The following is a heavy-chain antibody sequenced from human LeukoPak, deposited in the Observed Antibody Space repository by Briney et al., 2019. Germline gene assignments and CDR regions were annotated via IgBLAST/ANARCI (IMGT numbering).Heavy chain of an antibody. D-gene: IGHD5-24*01. CDR1: GGSISSSGYY. J-gene: IGHJ4*02. CDR2: IYYSGTT. CDR3: ATTMDRYGNYFDY. Sequence: SETLSLTCTVSGGSISSSGYYWGWLRQPPGTGREWVGSIYYSGTTYYNPSLKSRVTISVDTSNYQFSLKVSSVTAADTAVYYCATTMDRYGNYFDYWGQGTLVTVSS. V-gene: IGHV4-39*01.